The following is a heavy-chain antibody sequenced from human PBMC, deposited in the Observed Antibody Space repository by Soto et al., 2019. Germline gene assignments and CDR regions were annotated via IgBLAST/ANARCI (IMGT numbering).Heavy chain of an antibody. CDR3: ARDGSYSSNSHPTRWFDP. Sequence: QVQLQELGPGLVKPSQTLSLTCTVSGGSISSGGYYWSWIRQHPGKGLEWIGYIYYSGSTYYNPSLKSRVTISVDTSKNQFSLKLSSVTAADTAVYYCARDGSYSSNSHPTRWFDPWGQGTLVTVSS. CDR2: IYYSGST. J-gene: IGHJ5*02. D-gene: IGHD6-13*01. CDR1: GGSISSGGYY. V-gene: IGHV4-31*03.